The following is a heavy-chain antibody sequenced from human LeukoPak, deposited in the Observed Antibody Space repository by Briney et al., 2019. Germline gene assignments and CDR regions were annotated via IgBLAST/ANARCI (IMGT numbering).Heavy chain of an antibody. CDR2: INHSGST. CDR1: GGSFSGYY. Sequence: PSETLSLTCAVYGGSFSGYYWSWIRQPPGKGLEWIGEINHSGSTNYNPSLKSRVTISVDTSKNQFSLKLSSVTAADTAVYYCARGVITMVRGVISDYYYYMDVWGKGTTVTVSS. CDR3: ARGVITMVRGVISDYYYYMDV. D-gene: IGHD3-10*01. V-gene: IGHV4-34*01. J-gene: IGHJ6*03.